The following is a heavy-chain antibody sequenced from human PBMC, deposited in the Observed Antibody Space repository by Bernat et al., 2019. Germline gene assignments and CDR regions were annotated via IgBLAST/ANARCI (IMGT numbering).Heavy chain of an antibody. CDR3: ARETLPDSSGWYPVTEYYFDY. CDR1: GFTFSDYY. V-gene: IGHV3-11*06. CDR2: ISSSSSYT. J-gene: IGHJ4*02. D-gene: IGHD6-19*01. Sequence: QVQLVESGGGLVKPGGSLRLSCAASGFTFSDYYMSWIRQAPGKGLEWVSYISSSSSYTNYADSVKGRFTISRDNAKNSLYLQMNSLRAEDTAVYYCARETLPDSSGWYPVTEYYFDYWGQGTLVTVSS.